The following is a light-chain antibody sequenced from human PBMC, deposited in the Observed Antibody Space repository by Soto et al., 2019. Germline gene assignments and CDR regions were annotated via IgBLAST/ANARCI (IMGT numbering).Light chain of an antibody. CDR3: CSYAGSYTFYV. V-gene: IGLV2-11*01. CDR2: EVS. Sequence: QSALTQPRSVSGSPGQSVTISCTGTSSDVGGYNYVSWYQQHPGKAPKLMIYEVSKRPSGVPDRFSGSKSANTASLTISGLQAEDEADYYCCSYAGSYTFYVFGTGTKVTVL. J-gene: IGLJ1*01. CDR1: SSDVGGYNY.